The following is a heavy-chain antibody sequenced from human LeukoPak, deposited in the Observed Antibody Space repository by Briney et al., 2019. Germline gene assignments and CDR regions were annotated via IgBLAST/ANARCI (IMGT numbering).Heavy chain of an antibody. V-gene: IGHV3-23*01. CDR2: ISGSGGST. D-gene: IGHD6-19*01. CDR3: ARDRGAAVAGRFLDY. J-gene: IGHJ4*02. Sequence: PGGSLRLSCAASGFTFSSYAMSWVRQAPGKGLEWVSAISGSGGSTYYADSVKGRFTISRDNSKNTLYLQMNSLRGEDTAVYYCARDRGAAVAGRFLDYWGQGTLVTVSS. CDR1: GFTFSSYA.